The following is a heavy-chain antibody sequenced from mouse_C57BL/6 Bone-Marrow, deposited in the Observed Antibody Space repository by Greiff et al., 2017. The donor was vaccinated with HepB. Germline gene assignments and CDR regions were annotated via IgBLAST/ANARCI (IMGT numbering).Heavy chain of an antibody. J-gene: IGHJ1*03. Sequence: QVQLKESGPGLVQPSQTLSITCTVSGFSLTSYGVHWVGQSPGKGLEWLGVLWSGGSTDYNAAFISRLSISKDNCKSQVFFKMISLQADDTAKYYCARIRGYFDVWGTGTTVTVSS. V-gene: IGHV2-2*01. CDR1: GFSLTSYG. CDR2: LWSGGST. CDR3: ARIRGYFDV.